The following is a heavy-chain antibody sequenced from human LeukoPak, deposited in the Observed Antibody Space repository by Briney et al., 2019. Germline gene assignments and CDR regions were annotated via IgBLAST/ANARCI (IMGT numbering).Heavy chain of an antibody. V-gene: IGHV3-30*02. Sequence: GGSLRLSCAASGFTFSSYGMHWVRQAPGKGLEWVAFIRYDGSNKYYADSVKGRFTISRDNSKNTLYLQTNSLRAEDTAVYYCARRRYYGSGSYAPFDYWGQGTLVTVSS. J-gene: IGHJ4*02. CDR3: ARRRYYGSGSYAPFDY. D-gene: IGHD3-10*01. CDR2: IRYDGSNK. CDR1: GFTFSSYG.